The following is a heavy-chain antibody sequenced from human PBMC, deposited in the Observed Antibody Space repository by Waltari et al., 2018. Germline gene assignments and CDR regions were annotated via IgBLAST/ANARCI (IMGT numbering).Heavy chain of an antibody. CDR1: GYSFTSYD. CDR3: ARAGYGSSALGFDY. J-gene: IGHJ4*02. CDR2: MNPKSGNT. D-gene: IGHD6-13*01. Sequence: QVQLVQSGAEVKRPGASVKVSCKASGYSFTSYDINWVRQAPGQGLEWMGWMNPKSGNTGYAQKFQGRVTMTGTTSLGTAYMELRSLRSEDTAVYYCARAGYGSSALGFDYWGQGTLVTVAS. V-gene: IGHV1-8*01.